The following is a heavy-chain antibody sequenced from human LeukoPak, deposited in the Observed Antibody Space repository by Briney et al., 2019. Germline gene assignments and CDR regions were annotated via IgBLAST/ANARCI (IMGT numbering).Heavy chain of an antibody. V-gene: IGHV3-23*01. J-gene: IGHJ4*02. CDR1: GFTFTTYA. CDR2: ISGSGGSA. D-gene: IGHD6-13*01. CDR3: AKTGYSNNWSRGYYSEF. Sequence: PGGPLRLSCAASGFTFTTYAMTWVRQAPGKGLQWVSAISGSGGSANYADSVKGRFSISRGNSKNTLYLQMNSLRAEDTAVYYCAKTGYSNNWSRGYYSEFWGQGTLVIVSS.